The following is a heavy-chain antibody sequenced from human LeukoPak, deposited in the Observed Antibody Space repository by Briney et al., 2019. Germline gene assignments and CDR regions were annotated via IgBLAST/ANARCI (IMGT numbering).Heavy chain of an antibody. J-gene: IGHJ4*02. V-gene: IGHV3-30-3*01. CDR2: ISYDGSNK. CDR1: GFTFSSYA. Sequence: GWSLRLSCAASGFTFSSYAMHWVRQAPGKGLEWVAVISYDGSNKYYADSVKGRFTISRDNSKNTLYLQMNSLRAEDTAVYYCARDTKAAAGTRCDYWGQGTLVTVSS. D-gene: IGHD6-13*01. CDR3: ARDTKAAAGTRCDY.